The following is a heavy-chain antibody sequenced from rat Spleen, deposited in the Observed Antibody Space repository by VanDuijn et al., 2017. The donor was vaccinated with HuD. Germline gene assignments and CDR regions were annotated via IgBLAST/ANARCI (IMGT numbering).Heavy chain of an antibody. J-gene: IGHJ2*01. Sequence: EVHLVESGGGLVQPGRSLKLSCAASGFSFSDYYMAWVRQAPTKGLEWVASISYDGDSTYYRDSVKGRFTISRDNAKRSLYLQMYSLRSEDTATYYCTTGVYYGPENFLKMNNLQTEDTAMYFCARSGLYWGQGVMVTVSS. CDR3: TTGVYYGPENFLKMNNLQTEDTAMYFCARSGLY. CDR2: ISYDGDST. CDR1: GFSFSDYY. D-gene: IGHD1-6*01. V-gene: IGHV5-20*01.